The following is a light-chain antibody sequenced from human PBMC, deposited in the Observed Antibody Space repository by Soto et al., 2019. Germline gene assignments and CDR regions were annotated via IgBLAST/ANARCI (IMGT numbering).Light chain of an antibody. CDR2: AAS. J-gene: IGKJ1*01. Sequence: DIQMTQSPSSLSASVGDRVTITCRASQSISSYLNWYQQKPGKAPKLLIYAASSLQSGVPSRFSGSGSGTDFTLTISSLQTEDFATYYWQQSYSTPWTVGQGTNVEIK. CDR1: QSISSY. V-gene: IGKV1-39*01. CDR3: QQSYSTPWT.